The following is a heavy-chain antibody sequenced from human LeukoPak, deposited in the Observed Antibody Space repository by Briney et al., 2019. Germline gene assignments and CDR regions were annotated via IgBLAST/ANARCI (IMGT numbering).Heavy chain of an antibody. CDR2: INPNNGAT. J-gene: IGHJ5*02. Sequence: ASVKVSCKASGYTFTGYYMHWVRLAPGQGLEWMGWINPNNGATNCAQKFQGRVTMTRDTSISTAYMELSRLRSDDTAVYYCARAGAPLNNWFDLWGQGTLVSVSS. V-gene: IGHV1-2*02. CDR1: GYTFTGYY. CDR3: ARAGAPLNNWFDL.